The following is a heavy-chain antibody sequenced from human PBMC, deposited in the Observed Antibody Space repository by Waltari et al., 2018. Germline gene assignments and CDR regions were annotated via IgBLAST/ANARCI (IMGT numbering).Heavy chain of an antibody. CDR3: ASLGAKVELTY. CDR1: GFTFSGYW. D-gene: IGHD1-26*01. CDR2: IKQDGSEK. Sequence: EVQMVEFGGGLVQPGGSLRLSCAPPGFTFSGYWMSWFRQAPGKGLEWVANIKQDGSEKYYVDSVKGRFTISRDNAKNSLYLQMNSLRAEDTAVYYCASLGAKVELTYWGQGTLVTVSS. J-gene: IGHJ4*02. V-gene: IGHV3-7*01.